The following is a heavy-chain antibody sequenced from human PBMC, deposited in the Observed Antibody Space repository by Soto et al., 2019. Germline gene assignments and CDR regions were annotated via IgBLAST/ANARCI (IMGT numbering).Heavy chain of an antibody. Sequence: QVQLVQSGAEVKKPGSSVKVSCKASGGTFSSYAISWVRQAPGQGLEWMGGINPNSGGTNYAQKFQGRVTMTRDTSISTAYMELSRLRSDDTAVYYCARGGELPYSLIWFDPWGQGTLVTVSS. CDR3: ARGGELPYSLIWFDP. CDR1: GGTFSSYA. J-gene: IGHJ5*02. D-gene: IGHD1-7*01. CDR2: INPNSGGT. V-gene: IGHV1-2*02.